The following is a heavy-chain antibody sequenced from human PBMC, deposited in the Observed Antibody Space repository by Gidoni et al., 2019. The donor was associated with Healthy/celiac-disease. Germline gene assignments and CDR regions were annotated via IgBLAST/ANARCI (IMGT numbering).Heavy chain of an antibody. CDR3: ASGALYSNYGFDY. CDR1: GYTFTYRY. CDR2: ITPFNGNT. V-gene: IGHV1-45*02. J-gene: IGHJ4*02. D-gene: IGHD4-4*01. Sequence: QLPLVPSGAEVKQNGSSVKASCKASGYTFTYRYLHWGRQAPGQALEWMGWITPFNGNTNYAQKFQDRVTITRDRSMSTAYMELSSLRSEDTAMYYCASGALYSNYGFDYWGQGTLVTVSS.